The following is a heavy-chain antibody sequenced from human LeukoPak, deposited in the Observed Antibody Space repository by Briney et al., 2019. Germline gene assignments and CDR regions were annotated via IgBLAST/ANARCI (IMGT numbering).Heavy chain of an antibody. Sequence: GGSLRLSCAASGFTFSSYGMHWVRQAPGKGLEWVAFIRYDGSNKYYADSVKGRFTISRDNSKNTLYLQMNSLRAEDTAVYYCASSPGREYYYYMDVWGKGTTVSVSS. CDR1: GFTFSSYG. CDR3: ASSPGREYYYYMDV. V-gene: IGHV3-30*02. CDR2: IRYDGSNK. J-gene: IGHJ6*03.